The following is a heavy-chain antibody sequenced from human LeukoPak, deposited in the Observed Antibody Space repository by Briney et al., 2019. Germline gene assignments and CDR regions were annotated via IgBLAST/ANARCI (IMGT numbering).Heavy chain of an antibody. V-gene: IGHV3-48*02. J-gene: IGHJ4*02. D-gene: IGHD6-19*01. CDR1: GVTFTNYG. CDR3: ARPRPELWLDY. Sequence: PGGSLRLSCAASGVTFTNYGMSWVRQAPGKGLEWVSYISSSSSTIYYADSVKGRFTISRDNAKNSLYLQMTSLRDEDTAVYYCARPRPELWLDYWGQGTLVSVSS. CDR2: ISSSSSTI.